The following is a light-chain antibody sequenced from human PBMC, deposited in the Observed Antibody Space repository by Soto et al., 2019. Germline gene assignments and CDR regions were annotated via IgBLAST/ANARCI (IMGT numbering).Light chain of an antibody. CDR1: QSISSW. V-gene: IGKV1-5*03. CDR2: KAS. Sequence: DIQMTQSPSTLSASVGDRVTITCRASQSISSWLAWYQQKPGKAPKLLIYKASSLESGVPSRFSGSGSGTEFTLTSSILQPDDFATYYCQQNNSYSWTFGQGTKVEIK. CDR3: QQNNSYSWT. J-gene: IGKJ1*01.